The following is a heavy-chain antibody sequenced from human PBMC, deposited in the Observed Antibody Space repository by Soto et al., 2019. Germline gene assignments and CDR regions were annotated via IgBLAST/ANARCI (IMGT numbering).Heavy chain of an antibody. J-gene: IGHJ5*02. D-gene: IGHD3-22*01. CDR3: ARLSGYYQSLDP. CDR1: GGSRIPNY. V-gene: IGHV4-59*08. Sequence: PSETHSLTSTVSGGSRIPNYWSWIRQPPGKGLEWIGYIYYGGTTTNNPSLNSRVAISIDTSKNQFSLTLSSVTAADTAVYYCARLSGYYQSLDPWGQGILVTVSS. CDR2: IYYGGTT.